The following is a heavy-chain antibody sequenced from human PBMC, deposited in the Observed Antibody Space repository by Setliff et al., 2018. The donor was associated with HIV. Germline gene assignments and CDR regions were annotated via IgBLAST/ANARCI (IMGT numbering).Heavy chain of an antibody. Sequence: SETLSLTCAVYGGSFSGYYWSWIRQPPGKGLEWIGEINHSGSTNYNPSLKSRVTISVDTSKNQFSLKLSSVTAADTAVYYCARRYYYYYMDVWGKGTTVTVS. CDR2: INHSGST. J-gene: IGHJ6*03. CDR1: GGSFSGYY. CDR3: ARRYYYYYMDV. V-gene: IGHV4-34*01.